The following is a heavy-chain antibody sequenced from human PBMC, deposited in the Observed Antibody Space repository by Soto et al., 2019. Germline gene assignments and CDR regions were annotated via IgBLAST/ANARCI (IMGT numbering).Heavy chain of an antibody. CDR1: GGTFSIYT. V-gene: IGHV1-69*02. CDR2: IIPILGIA. J-gene: IGHJ6*02. D-gene: IGHD2-15*01. CDR3: ARGRHCSGGSCYVGGSYYYYYGMDV. Sequence: ASVKVSCKASGGTFSIYTISWVRQAPGQGLEWMGRIIPILGIANYAQKFQGRVTITADKSTSTAYMELSSLRSEDTAVYYCARGRHCSGGSCYVGGSYYYYYGMDVWGQGTTVTVSS.